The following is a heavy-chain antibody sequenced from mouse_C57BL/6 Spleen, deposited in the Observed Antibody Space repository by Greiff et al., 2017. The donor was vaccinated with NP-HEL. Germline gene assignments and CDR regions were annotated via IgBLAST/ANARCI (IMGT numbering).Heavy chain of an antibody. CDR2: IDPSDSET. CDR3: ARSYSNSFDY. CDR1: GYTFTSYW. V-gene: IGHV1-52*01. D-gene: IGHD2-5*01. J-gene: IGHJ2*01. Sequence: QVQLQQPGAELVRPGSSVKLSCKASGYTFTSYWMQWVKQRPIQGLEWIGNIDPSDSETHYNQKFKDKATLTVDKSSSTAYMQLSSLTSEDSAVYYWARSYSNSFDYWGQGTTLTVSS.